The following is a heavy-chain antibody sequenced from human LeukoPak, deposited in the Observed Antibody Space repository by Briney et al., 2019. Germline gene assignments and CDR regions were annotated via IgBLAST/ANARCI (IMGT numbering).Heavy chain of an antibody. D-gene: IGHD6-19*01. CDR2: INPRSGGT. CDR1: GYSFSDHY. CDR3: ARQVGHTSGWYFFDF. J-gene: IGHJ4*02. V-gene: IGHV1-2*06. Sequence: ASVKVSCKASGYSFSDHYIHWVRQAPGQGLEWMGRINPRSGGTKYAQNFQGSVTMTRDTSITTAYTELTRLGSDDTALYYCARQVGHTSGWYFFDFWGQGTLVTVSS.